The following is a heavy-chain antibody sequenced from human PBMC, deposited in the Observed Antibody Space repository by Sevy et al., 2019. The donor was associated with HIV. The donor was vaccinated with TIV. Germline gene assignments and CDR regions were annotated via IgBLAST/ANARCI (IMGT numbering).Heavy chain of an antibody. CDR3: ARRGLAARLPKGSYYYGMDV. D-gene: IGHD6-13*01. Sequence: LSLTCAASGFTFSSYWMSWVRQAPGKGLEWVANIKQDGSEKYYVDSVKGRFTISRDNAKNSLYLLMNNLRAEDTAVYYCARRGLAARLPKGSYYYGMDVRGQGTTVTVSS. CDR1: GFTFSSYW. V-gene: IGHV3-7*01. CDR2: IKQDGSEK. J-gene: IGHJ6*02.